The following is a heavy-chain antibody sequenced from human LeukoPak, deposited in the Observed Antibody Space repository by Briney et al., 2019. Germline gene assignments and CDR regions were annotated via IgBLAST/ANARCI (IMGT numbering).Heavy chain of an antibody. CDR3: AKDLTTVTSKGDY. D-gene: IGHD4-11*01. Sequence: GGSLRLSCATSGFTFSSYGMHWVRQAPGKGLEWVAFISYDGSNKYSADSVKGRFTISRDNSKNTLYLQMNNLRAEDTAVFYCAKDLTTVTSKGDYWGQGTLVTVSS. CDR2: ISYDGSNK. V-gene: IGHV3-30*18. CDR1: GFTFSSYG. J-gene: IGHJ4*02.